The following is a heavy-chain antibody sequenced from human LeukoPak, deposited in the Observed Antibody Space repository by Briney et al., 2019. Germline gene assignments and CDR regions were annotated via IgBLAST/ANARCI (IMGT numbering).Heavy chain of an antibody. CDR2: INPGGGSR. Sequence: GASAKVSCKASGYTFTTYYMHWARQAPGQGLEWMGLINPGGGSRSYAQRLKGRVTMTSDTSTSTVYMELSSLRSEDTAVYYCARPAPTGIDAFDIWGQGRLVTVSS. J-gene: IGHJ3*02. V-gene: IGHV1-46*01. D-gene: IGHD3-10*01. CDR1: GYTFTTYY. CDR3: ARPAPTGIDAFDI.